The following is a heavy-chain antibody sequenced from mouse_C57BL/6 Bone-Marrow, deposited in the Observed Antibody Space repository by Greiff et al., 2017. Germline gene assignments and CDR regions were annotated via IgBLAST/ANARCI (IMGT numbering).Heavy chain of an antibody. CDR2: IYPGDGDT. D-gene: IGHD1-1*01. Sequence: VQLVESGAELVKPGASVKISCKASGYAFSSYWMNWVKQRPGKGLEWIGQIYPGDGDTNYNGKFKGKATLTADKSSSTAYMQLSSLTSEDSAVYFCARYTTVVATGPYYFDDWGQGTTLTVSS. CDR3: ARYTTVVATGPYYFDD. V-gene: IGHV1-80*01. J-gene: IGHJ2*01. CDR1: GYAFSSYW.